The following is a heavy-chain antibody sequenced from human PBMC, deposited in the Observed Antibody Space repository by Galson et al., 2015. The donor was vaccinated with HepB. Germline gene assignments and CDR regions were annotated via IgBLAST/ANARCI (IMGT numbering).Heavy chain of an antibody. J-gene: IGHJ4*02. Sequence: SLRLSCAASGFTFTDAWMSWVRQSPGKGLEWVGRIKSKSDGGTTDFAAPLTGRFTISRDDSKNTLYLQMNSLKIEDTAVYYCTAFARDYFPFDYWGQGTLVTVSS. CDR2: IKSKSDGGTT. CDR1: GFTFTDAW. D-gene: IGHD2/OR15-2a*01. V-gene: IGHV3-15*01. CDR3: TAFARDYFPFDY.